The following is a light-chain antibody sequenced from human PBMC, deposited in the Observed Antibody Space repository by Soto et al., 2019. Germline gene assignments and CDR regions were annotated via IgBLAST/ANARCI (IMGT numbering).Light chain of an antibody. CDR3: QQSSNWPPYT. J-gene: IGKJ2*01. Sequence: EIVLTQSPATLSLSPGERATLSGRASQSVSSSLAWYQQKPGQAPRLLIYDASSRATGIPARFSGSGSGTDFTLTISSLEPEDFAVYYCQQSSNWPPYTFGQGTKLEI. CDR2: DAS. V-gene: IGKV3-11*01. CDR1: QSVSSS.